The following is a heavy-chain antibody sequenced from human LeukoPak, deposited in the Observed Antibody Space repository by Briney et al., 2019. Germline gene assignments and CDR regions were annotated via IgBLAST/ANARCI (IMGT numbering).Heavy chain of an antibody. Sequence: ASVKVSCKASGYAFSSHPVSWVRQAPGQGLEWMGWISAYSGNTSYAQRFQGRVTMSTEASTNTAYMELTSLRSDDTAIYFCARGSSSQYFRFWGQGTLVTVSS. CDR3: ARGSSSQYFRF. J-gene: IGHJ1*01. V-gene: IGHV1-18*01. CDR2: ISAYSGNT. D-gene: IGHD3-10*01. CDR1: GYAFSSHP.